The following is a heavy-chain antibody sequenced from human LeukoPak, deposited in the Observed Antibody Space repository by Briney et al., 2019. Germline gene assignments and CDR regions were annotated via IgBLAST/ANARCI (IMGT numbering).Heavy chain of an antibody. V-gene: IGHV4-39*07. Sequence: PSETLSLTCTVSGGSISTSNYYWGWIRQPPGKGLEWIGNIFYSGSTYYSPSLKSRVTISLDTSRNQFSLKLNSVTAADTAVYYCARSSRIWLAGYYFDYWGQGTLVTVSS. CDR2: IFYSGST. D-gene: IGHD3-10*01. J-gene: IGHJ4*02. CDR1: GGSISTSNYY. CDR3: ARSSRIWLAGYYFDY.